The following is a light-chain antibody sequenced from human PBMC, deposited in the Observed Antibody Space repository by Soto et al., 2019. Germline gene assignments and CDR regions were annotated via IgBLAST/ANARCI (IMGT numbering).Light chain of an antibody. J-gene: IGKJ1*01. CDR3: QQYNSYSLT. CDR1: QDIKNY. Sequence: DIQMTQSPSSLSASVGDRVTITCQASQDIKNYLNWYQQKSGKAPKLLIYDASDLETGVPSRFSGSGSGTEFTLTISSLQPDDFATYYCQQYNSYSLTFGQGTKVDIK. CDR2: DAS. V-gene: IGKV1-33*01.